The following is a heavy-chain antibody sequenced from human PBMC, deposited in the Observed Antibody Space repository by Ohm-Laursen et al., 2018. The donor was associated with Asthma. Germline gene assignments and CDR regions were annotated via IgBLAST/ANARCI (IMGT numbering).Heavy chain of an antibody. CDR1: GFTLKTYG. D-gene: IGHD3-3*01. CDR2: ISYDGRNK. Sequence: SLRLSCAASGFTLKTYGIHWVRQAPGKGLEWVAVISYDGRNKYYGDSVKGRFTISGDKSKNTVSLQINSLKSEDTAVYYCAKGGTEYLLYGMPDQFDYWGQGSLVTVSS. V-gene: IGHV3-30*18. CDR3: AKGGTEYLLYGMPDQFDY. J-gene: IGHJ4*02.